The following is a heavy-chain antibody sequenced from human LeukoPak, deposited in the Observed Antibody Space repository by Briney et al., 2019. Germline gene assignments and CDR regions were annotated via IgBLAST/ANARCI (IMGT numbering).Heavy chain of an antibody. CDR1: GYTFTSYG. V-gene: IGHV1-18*01. Sequence: ASVKVSCKASGYTFTSYGISWVRQAPGQGLEWMGWISAYNGNTNYAQKLQGRVTMTTDTSTSTAYMELRSLRSDDTAAYYCARDKPQWLVLNDAFDIWGQGTMVTVSS. CDR3: ARDKPQWLVLNDAFDI. CDR2: ISAYNGNT. D-gene: IGHD6-19*01. J-gene: IGHJ3*02.